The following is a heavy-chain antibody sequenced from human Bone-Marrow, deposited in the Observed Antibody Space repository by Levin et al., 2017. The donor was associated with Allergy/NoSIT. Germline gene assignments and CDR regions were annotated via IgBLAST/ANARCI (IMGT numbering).Heavy chain of an antibody. D-gene: IGHD2-2*01. CDR3: ARESLPAELNWFDP. V-gene: IGHV1-69*13. CDR2: IIPIFGTA. J-gene: IGHJ5*02. CDR1: GGTFSSYA. Sequence: ASVKVSCKASGGTFSSYAISWVRQAPGQGLEWMGGIIPIFGTANYAQKFQGRVTITADESTSTAYMELSSLRSEDTAVYYCARESLPAELNWFDPWGQGTLVTVSS.